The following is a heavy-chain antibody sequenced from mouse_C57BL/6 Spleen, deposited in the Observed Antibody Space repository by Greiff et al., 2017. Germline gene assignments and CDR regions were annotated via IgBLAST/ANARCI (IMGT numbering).Heavy chain of an antibody. V-gene: IGHV1-59*01. D-gene: IGHD2-3*01. CDR1: GYTFTSYW. CDR2: IDPSDSYT. CDR3: AREGGLLRYFDV. Sequence: QVQLQQPGAELVRPGTSVKLSCKASGYTFTSYWMHWVKQRPGQGLEWIGVIDPSDSYTNYNQKFKGKATLTVDTSSSTAYMQLSSLTSEDSAVYYCAREGGLLRYFDVWGTGTTVTVSS. J-gene: IGHJ1*03.